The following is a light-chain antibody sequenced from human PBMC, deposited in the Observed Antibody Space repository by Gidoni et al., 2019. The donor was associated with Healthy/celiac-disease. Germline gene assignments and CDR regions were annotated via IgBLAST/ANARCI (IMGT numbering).Light chain of an antibody. CDR2: GAS. Sequence: IVLTQYPGTLPLSPGERATLSCRASQSVSSSYLAWYQQKPGQAPRLLIYGASSRATGIPDRFSGSGSGTDFTLTISRLEPEDCAVYYCQQYGSSPLTFGPGTKVDIK. V-gene: IGKV3-20*01. CDR1: QSVSSSY. J-gene: IGKJ3*01. CDR3: QQYGSSPLT.